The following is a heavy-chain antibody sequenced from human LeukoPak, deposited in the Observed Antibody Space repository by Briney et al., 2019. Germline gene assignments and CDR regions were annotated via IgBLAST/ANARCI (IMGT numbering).Heavy chain of an antibody. CDR3: ARGCYSSSSCWFDP. D-gene: IGHD6-6*01. V-gene: IGHV1-18*01. CDR2: ISAYNGNT. J-gene: IGHJ5*02. CDR1: GYTFTSYG. Sequence: ASVKVSCKASGYTFTSYGISWVRQAPGQGLEWMGWISAYNGNTNYAQKLQGRVTMTTDTSTSTAYMELRSLRSDDTAVCYCARGCYSSSSCWFDPWGQGTLVTVSS.